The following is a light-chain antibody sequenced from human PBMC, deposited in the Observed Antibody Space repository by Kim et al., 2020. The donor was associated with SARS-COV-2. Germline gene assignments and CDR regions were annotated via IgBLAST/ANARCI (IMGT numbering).Light chain of an antibody. Sequence: NFMLTQPHSVSESPGKTVTISCTRSSGSIASNYVQWYQQHPGSAPTTVIYEDNQRPSGVPDRFSGSIDSSSNSASLTISGLKTEDEADCYCQSYDSSNQVFGGGTQMTVL. CDR2: EDN. CDR1: SGSIASNY. V-gene: IGLV6-57*04. J-gene: IGLJ3*02. CDR3: QSYDSSNQV.